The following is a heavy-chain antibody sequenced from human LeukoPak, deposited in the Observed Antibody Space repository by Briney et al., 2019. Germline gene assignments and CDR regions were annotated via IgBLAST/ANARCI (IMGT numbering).Heavy chain of an antibody. J-gene: IGHJ5*02. Sequence: GASVKVSCKASGYTFTSYDINWVRQATGQGLEWMGWMNPNSGNTGYAQKFQGRVTMTRNTSISTAYMELSSLRSEDTAVYYCARGTWDYSNSYNWFDPWGQGTLVTVSS. CDR3: ARGTWDYSNSYNWFDP. CDR1: GYTFTSYD. V-gene: IGHV1-8*01. CDR2: MNPNSGNT. D-gene: IGHD4-11*01.